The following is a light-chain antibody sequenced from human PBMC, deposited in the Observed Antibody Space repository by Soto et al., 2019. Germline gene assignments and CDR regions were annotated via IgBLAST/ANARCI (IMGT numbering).Light chain of an antibody. CDR3: AACDDSLSGRYV. Sequence: QSVLTQTPSASGTPGQRVTISCSGSSSNIGSNYVYWYQQLPGTAPKLLIHRNNQRPSGVPDRFSGSKSGTSASLAISGLRSEDEADYYCAACDDSLSGRYVFGTGTKVTVL. CDR2: RNN. V-gene: IGLV1-47*01. J-gene: IGLJ1*01. CDR1: SSNIGSNY.